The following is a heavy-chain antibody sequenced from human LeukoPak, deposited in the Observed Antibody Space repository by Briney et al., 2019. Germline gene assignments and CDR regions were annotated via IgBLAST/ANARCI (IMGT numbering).Heavy chain of an antibody. D-gene: IGHD4-11*01. J-gene: IGHJ4*02. CDR2: TYYRSKWYN. Sequence: PSQTLSLTCAISGDSVSSNSAAWNWIRQSPSRGLEWLGWTYYRSKWYNDYAVSVKSRITVNPDTSKNQFTLQLNSVTPEDTAVYYCARDFGSNLIFDYWGQGTLVTVSS. V-gene: IGHV6-1*01. CDR3: ARDFGSNLIFDY. CDR1: GDSVSSNSAA.